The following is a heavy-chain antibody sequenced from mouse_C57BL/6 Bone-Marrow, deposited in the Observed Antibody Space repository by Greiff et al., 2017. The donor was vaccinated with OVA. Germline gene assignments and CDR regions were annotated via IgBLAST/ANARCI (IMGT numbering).Heavy chain of an antibody. CDR1: GFTFSDYY. D-gene: IGHD1-1*01. CDR3: EIALPYYGSSYWYFDV. V-gene: IGHV5-16*01. Sequence: EVHLVESEGGLVQPGSSMKLSCTASGFTFSDYYMAWVRQVPEKGLEWVANINYDGSSTYYLDSLKSRFIISRDNANNILYLQMSSLKSEDTATSYSEIALPYYGSSYWYFDVWGTGTTVTVSS. CDR2: INYDGSST. J-gene: IGHJ1*03.